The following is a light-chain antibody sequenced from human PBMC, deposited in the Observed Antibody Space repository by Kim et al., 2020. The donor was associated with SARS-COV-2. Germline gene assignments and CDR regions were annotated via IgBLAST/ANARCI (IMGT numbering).Light chain of an antibody. Sequence: VSPGQTASISCSGDKLGDKYACWYQQKPGRSPVLVIYEDNKRPSGIPERFSGSNSGNTATLTISGTQAMDEADYYCQVWDSSTVVFGGGTQLTVL. CDR2: EDN. V-gene: IGLV3-1*01. J-gene: IGLJ2*01. CDR3: QVWDSSTVV. CDR1: KLGDKY.